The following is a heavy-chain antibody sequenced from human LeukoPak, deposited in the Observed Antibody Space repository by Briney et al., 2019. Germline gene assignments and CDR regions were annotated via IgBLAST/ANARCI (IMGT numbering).Heavy chain of an antibody. J-gene: IGHJ6*03. CDR2: IIPIFGTA. CDR1: GGTFSSYA. D-gene: IGHD2-15*01. CDR3: AREDYYCSGGSCYLSALYYYMDV. Sequence: SVKVSCKASGGTFSSYAISWVRQAPGQGLEWMGGIIPIFGTANYAQKFQGRVTITTDESTSTAYMEQSSLRSEYAAVYYCAREDYYCSGGSCYLSALYYYMDVWGKGTTVTVSS. V-gene: IGHV1-69*05.